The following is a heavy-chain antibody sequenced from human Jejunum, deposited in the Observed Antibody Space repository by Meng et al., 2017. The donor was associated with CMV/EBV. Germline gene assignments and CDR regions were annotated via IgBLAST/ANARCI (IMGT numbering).Heavy chain of an antibody. CDR1: GFTFRRYW. Sequence: GFTFRRYWMNWVRQVPGKGLVWVSRINSDGSSTSCADSVKGRFTISRDNAKNTLYLQMDSLRAEDTAVYYCARVGGGYANYYFDFWGQGTLVTVSS. D-gene: IGHD5-12*01. CDR2: INSDGSST. CDR3: ARVGGGYANYYFDF. J-gene: IGHJ4*02. V-gene: IGHV3-74*01.